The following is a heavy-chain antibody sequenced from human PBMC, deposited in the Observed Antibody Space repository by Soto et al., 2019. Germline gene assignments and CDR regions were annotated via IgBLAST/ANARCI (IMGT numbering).Heavy chain of an antibody. D-gene: IGHD6-13*01. CDR1: GYTFTTYD. CDR2: ITTGGGIT. J-gene: IGHJ4*02. V-gene: IGHV1-46*01. CDR3: AKVLSELVPRYFDT. Sequence: QVQLVQSGAEVKKPGASVRVSCKASGYTFTTYDIHWVRQAPGLGLEWMGIITTGGGITSYAQKFKGRITMTRDTSTSTVYMELSSLRSEDTAMYYCAKVLSELVPRYFDTWGQGTLVTVSS.